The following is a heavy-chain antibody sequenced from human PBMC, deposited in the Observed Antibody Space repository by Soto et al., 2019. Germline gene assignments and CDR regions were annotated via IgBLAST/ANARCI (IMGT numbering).Heavy chain of an antibody. CDR3: ARDGHCISTSCYENQSSSLDP. J-gene: IGHJ5*02. V-gene: IGHV3-30-3*01. CDR1: GFTFSSYA. Sequence: GGSLRLSCAASGFTFSSYAMHWVRQAPGKGLEWVAVISYDGSNKYYADSVKGRFTISRDNSKNTLYLQMNSLRAEDTAVYYCARDGHCISTSCYENQSSSLDPWGQGTLVTVSS. D-gene: IGHD2-2*01. CDR2: ISYDGSNK.